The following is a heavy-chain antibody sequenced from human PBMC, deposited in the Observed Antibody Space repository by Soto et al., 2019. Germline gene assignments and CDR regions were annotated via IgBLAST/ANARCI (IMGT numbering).Heavy chain of an antibody. CDR1: GYTFSGYY. CDR2: INPNSGGT. V-gene: IGHV1-2*02. D-gene: IGHD2-2*02. CDR3: ARSLTEGYCTITGCYTRPLYGMDV. J-gene: IGHJ6*02. Sequence: ASVKVSCKASGYTFSGYYIHWLRQAPGQGLEWMGWINPNSGGTNYAQKFQGRVTVTRDTPTSTAYMELSRLTSDDTAVYYCARSLTEGYCTITGCYTRPLYGMDVWGQGTTATVSS.